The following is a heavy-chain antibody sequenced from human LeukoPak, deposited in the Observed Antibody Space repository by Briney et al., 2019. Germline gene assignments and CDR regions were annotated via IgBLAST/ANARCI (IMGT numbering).Heavy chain of an antibody. J-gene: IGHJ5*02. Sequence: PGGSLRLSCAASGFTFSRYTMAWVRQAPGEGLEWGASIIASYVGTYYVVSVKGRFVVSRDNSKNTLYLQMDRLRLEDAAMYFCARGRAAGLLDWFDPWGPGTLVTVSS. D-gene: IGHD3-16*01. CDR3: ARGRAAGLLDWFDP. V-gene: IGHV3-23*01. CDR1: GFTFSRYT. CDR2: IIASYVGT.